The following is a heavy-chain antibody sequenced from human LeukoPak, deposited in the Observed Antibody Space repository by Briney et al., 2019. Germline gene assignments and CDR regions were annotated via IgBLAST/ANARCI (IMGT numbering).Heavy chain of an antibody. CDR1: GDSIESIDC. D-gene: IGHD3-22*01. Sequence: PSGTLSLTCAVSGDSIESIDCWSWVRQPPGKGLEWIGEIHRSGSTNYNPSLKSRVTISVDKSKNQFSLKLSSVTAADTAVYYSARRDYYDSSGYFSFWGQGTLVSVSS. CDR2: IHRSGST. J-gene: IGHJ4*02. CDR3: ARRDYYDSSGYFSF. V-gene: IGHV4-4*02.